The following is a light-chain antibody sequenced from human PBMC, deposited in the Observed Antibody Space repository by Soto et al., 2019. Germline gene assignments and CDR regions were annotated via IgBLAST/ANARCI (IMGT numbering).Light chain of an antibody. J-gene: IGKJ4*01. CDR3: QQLNSYSLT. CDR1: QGITSY. V-gene: IGKV1-9*01. CDR2: GAS. Sequence: DLQLTQSPSFLSASVGDRVTITCRSSQGITSYLAWYQQKPGKAPNLLIYGASVLHSGVPSRFSGSGSGTEFTLTISSLQPEDFATYYCQQLNSYSLTFGGGTKVEIK.